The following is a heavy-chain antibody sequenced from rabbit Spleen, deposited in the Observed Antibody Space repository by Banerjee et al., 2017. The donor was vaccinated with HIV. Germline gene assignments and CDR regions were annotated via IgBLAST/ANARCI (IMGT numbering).Heavy chain of an antibody. CDR1: GFTLSTYW. J-gene: IGHJ6*01. V-gene: IGHV1S45*01. D-gene: IGHD1-1*01. CDR2: IYIGSSGST. Sequence: QEQLEESGGGLVQPGASLTLTCTASGFTLSTYWMCWVRQAPGKGLEWIACIYIGSSGSTYYASWAKGRFTISKTSSTTVTLKMTSLTAADTATYFCARDTATSFSSYGMDLWGPGTLVTVS. CDR3: ARDTATSFSSYGMDL.